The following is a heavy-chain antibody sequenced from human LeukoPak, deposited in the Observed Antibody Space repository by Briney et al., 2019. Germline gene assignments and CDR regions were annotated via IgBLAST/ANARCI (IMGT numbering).Heavy chain of an antibody. D-gene: IGHD2-15*01. Sequence: GESLKISCKGFGYRFTDYWIGWVRQVPGKGLEWMGIIYPDDSDSRFSTSFQGQVTISADKSIDTAYLQCSRLAASDTAMYYCARHRGVGGNYDYWGQGTLVTVSS. CDR2: IYPDDSDS. CDR1: GYRFTDYW. CDR3: ARHRGVGGNYDY. V-gene: IGHV5-51*01. J-gene: IGHJ4*02.